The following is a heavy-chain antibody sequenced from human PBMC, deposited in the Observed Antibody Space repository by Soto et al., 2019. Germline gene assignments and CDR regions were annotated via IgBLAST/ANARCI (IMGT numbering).Heavy chain of an antibody. CDR3: ARVSPFTGDEYGWGNHDY. CDR2: ISGYNGKR. Sequence: QLQLVQSGAEVKKPGASVKVSCKASGYTLTSYGISWVRQAPGQGLEWMGWISGYNGKRDYAQKFQGRVTMTTDTSTSTAYMELRSLRSDDTAVYYCARVSPFTGDEYGWGNHDYWGQGTLVTVSS. D-gene: IGHD3-10*01. CDR1: GYTLTSYG. V-gene: IGHV1-18*01. J-gene: IGHJ4*02.